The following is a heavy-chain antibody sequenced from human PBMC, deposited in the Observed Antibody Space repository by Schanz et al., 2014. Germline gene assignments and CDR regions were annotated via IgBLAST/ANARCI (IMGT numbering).Heavy chain of an antibody. CDR2: IGYDGSEK. Sequence: QVHLVESGGGVVQPGRSLRLSCAASGITLSGYGLHWVRQAPGKGLEWVANIGYDGSEKYYVDSVKGRFTISRDNSKNTLYLQMNSLRAEDTAVYYCVKDPDKYNWNDVEGMDVWGPGTTVTVSS. V-gene: IGHV3-33*06. CDR3: VKDPDKYNWNDVEGMDV. J-gene: IGHJ6*01. CDR1: GITLSGYG. D-gene: IGHD1-1*01.